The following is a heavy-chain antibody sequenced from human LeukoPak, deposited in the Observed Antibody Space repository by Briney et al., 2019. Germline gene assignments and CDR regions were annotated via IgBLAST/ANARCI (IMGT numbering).Heavy chain of an antibody. Sequence: PSETLSLTCTVSGGSISSYYWSWIRQPPGKGLEWIGEINHSGSTNYNPSLKSRVTISVDTSKNQFSLKLSSVTAADTAVYYCARGLSYYDFWSGYYTTVNYYYYGMDVWGQGTTVTVSS. CDR1: GGSISSYY. CDR2: INHSGST. CDR3: ARGLSYYDFWSGYYTTVNYYYYGMDV. V-gene: IGHV4-34*01. D-gene: IGHD3-3*01. J-gene: IGHJ6*02.